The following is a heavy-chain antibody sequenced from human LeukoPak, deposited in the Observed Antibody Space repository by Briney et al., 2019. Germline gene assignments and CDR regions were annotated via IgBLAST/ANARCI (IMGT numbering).Heavy chain of an antibody. D-gene: IGHD3-16*01. Sequence: ASVKVSCKVSGHTLRELAMHWVRQATGKGLEWMGGFDPEDGETIYAQKFQGRVTMTEDTSTDTAYMELSSLRSEDTAVYYCAYRPPGDESFDIWGQGTMVTVSS. J-gene: IGHJ3*02. CDR1: GHTLRELA. V-gene: IGHV1-24*01. CDR2: FDPEDGET. CDR3: AYRPPGDESFDI.